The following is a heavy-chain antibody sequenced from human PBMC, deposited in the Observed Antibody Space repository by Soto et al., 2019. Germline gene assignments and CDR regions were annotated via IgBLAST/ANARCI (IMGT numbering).Heavy chain of an antibody. V-gene: IGHV4-39*01. Sequence: QLQESGPGLVKPSATLSLTCTVSGGSFISSNFYWGGILQPPGKGLEGIGSVEYGGSTYDNPSLKGRVTLSADTSKNQFSLKMTSATAADTAIYYCARHVRGAVTMNWFDPWGHGTLVTVSS. CDR3: ARHVRGAVTMNWFDP. CDR2: VEYGGST. J-gene: IGHJ5*02. CDR1: GGSFISSNFY. D-gene: IGHD3-10*02.